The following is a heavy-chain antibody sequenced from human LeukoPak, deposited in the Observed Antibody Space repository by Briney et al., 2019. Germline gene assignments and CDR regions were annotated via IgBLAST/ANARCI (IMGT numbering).Heavy chain of an antibody. Sequence: GGSLRLXCAASGFTFSSYSMNWVRQAPGKGLESVSSISSSSSTIYYADSVKGRFTISRDNAKKSLYLQMNSLSADDTAVYYCAGGASEYSSSGDFAYWGQGTLVTVSS. CDR3: AGGASEYSSSGDFAY. V-gene: IGHV3-48*01. D-gene: IGHD6-6*01. J-gene: IGHJ4*02. CDR1: GFTFSSYS. CDR2: ISSSSSTI.